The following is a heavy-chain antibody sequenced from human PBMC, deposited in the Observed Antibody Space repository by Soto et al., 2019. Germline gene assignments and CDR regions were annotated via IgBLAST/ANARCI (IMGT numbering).Heavy chain of an antibody. V-gene: IGHV1-2*02. D-gene: IGHD2-8*01. J-gene: IGHJ5*02. CDR2: INPNSGGT. Sequence: ASVKVSCKASGYTFTGYYMHWVRQAPGQGLEWMGWINPNSGGTNYAQKFQGRVTMTRDTSISTAYMELSRLRSDDTAVYYCARSPAYCTNGVCYNNWFDPWGQGTLVTAPQ. CDR3: ARSPAYCTNGVCYNNWFDP. CDR1: GYTFTGYY.